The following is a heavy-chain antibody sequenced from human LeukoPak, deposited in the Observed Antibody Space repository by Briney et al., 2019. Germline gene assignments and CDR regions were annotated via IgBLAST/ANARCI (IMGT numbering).Heavy chain of an antibody. D-gene: IGHD6-13*01. CDR2: ISSRGSAI. CDR3: AKDIAAAGTSGGYMDV. Sequence: GGSLRLSCAASGFNFSDCYMNWIRQAPGKGLEWISYISSRGSAIYYADSVKGRFTISRDNAKNSLYLQMNSLRAEDTALYYCAKDIAAAGTSGGYMDVWGKGTTVTISS. CDR1: GFNFSDCY. V-gene: IGHV3-11*01. J-gene: IGHJ6*03.